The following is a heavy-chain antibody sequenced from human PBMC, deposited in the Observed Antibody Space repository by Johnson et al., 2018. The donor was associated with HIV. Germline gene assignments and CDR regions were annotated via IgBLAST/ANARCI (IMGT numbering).Heavy chain of an antibody. CDR1: GFIFSSYA. CDR2: VSYDESNK. CDR3: ARDPAWL. D-gene: IGHD5-12*01. J-gene: IGHJ3*01. Sequence: QVQLVESGGGVVQPGRSLRLSCAASGFIFSSYAMHWVRQAPGKGLEWVAVVSYDESNKYYADSVKGRFTISRDNSKNTLYLQMNSLGAEDTAVYYCARDPAWLWGQGTMVTVSS. V-gene: IGHV3-30*14.